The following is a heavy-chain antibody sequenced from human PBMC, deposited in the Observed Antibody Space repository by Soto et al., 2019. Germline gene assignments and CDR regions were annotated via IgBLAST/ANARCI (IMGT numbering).Heavy chain of an antibody. V-gene: IGHV4-59*12. Sequence: SETLSLTCTVSGGSFNPYYWSWIRQPPGKGLEWIGYIFYSGNTKYNPPLKSRVTISVDTSKTQISLKLNSVTAADTAMYYCARNGDCTRPGCIVGWFDPWGPGTLVTVSS. J-gene: IGHJ5*02. CDR2: IFYSGNT. CDR1: GGSFNPYY. CDR3: ARNGDCTRPGCIVGWFDP. D-gene: IGHD2-8*01.